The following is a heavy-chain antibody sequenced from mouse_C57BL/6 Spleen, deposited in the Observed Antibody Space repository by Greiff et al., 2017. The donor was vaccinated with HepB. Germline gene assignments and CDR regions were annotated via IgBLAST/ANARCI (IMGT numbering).Heavy chain of an antibody. CDR3: AREGDYGSSYAMDY. CDR2: ISYDGSN. Sequence: EVKLVESGPGLVKPSQSLSLTCSVTGYSITSGYYWNWIRQFPGNKLEWMGYISYDGSNNYNPSLKNRISITRDTSKNQFFLKLNSVTTEDTATYYCAREGDYGSSYAMDYWGQGTSVTVSS. CDR1: GYSITSGYY. J-gene: IGHJ4*01. V-gene: IGHV3-6*01. D-gene: IGHD1-1*01.